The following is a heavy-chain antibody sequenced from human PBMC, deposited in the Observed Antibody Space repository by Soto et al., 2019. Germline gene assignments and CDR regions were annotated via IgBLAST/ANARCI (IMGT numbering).Heavy chain of an antibody. Sequence: EVQLVESGGGLVQPGGSLRLSCAASGFTFSSYDMNWVRQAPGKGLEWVSYIWNSGSTIYYADSVKGRFTISRDNAKNTLYMQMNRLRVGDSAVYYCARSRTVRARGGGYYFDYWGQGTLVTVSS. CDR1: GFTFSSYD. J-gene: IGHJ4*02. CDR2: IWNSGSTI. V-gene: IGHV3-48*03. D-gene: IGHD4-17*01. CDR3: ARSRTVRARGGGYYFDY.